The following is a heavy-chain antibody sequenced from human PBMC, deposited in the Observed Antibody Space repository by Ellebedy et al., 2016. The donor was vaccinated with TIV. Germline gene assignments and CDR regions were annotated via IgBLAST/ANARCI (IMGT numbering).Heavy chain of an antibody. CDR1: GGSFSGYY. Sequence: SETLSLTXAVYGGSFSGYYWSWIRQPPGKGLEWIGEINHSGSTNYNPSLKSRVTISVDTSKNQFSLKLSSVTAADTAVYYCARDCAVTGFDYWGQGTLVTVSS. D-gene: IGHD2-21*02. J-gene: IGHJ4*02. CDR3: ARDCAVTGFDY. V-gene: IGHV4-34*01. CDR2: INHSGST.